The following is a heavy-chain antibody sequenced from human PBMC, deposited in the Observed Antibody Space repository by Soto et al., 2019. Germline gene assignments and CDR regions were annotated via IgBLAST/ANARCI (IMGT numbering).Heavy chain of an antibody. D-gene: IGHD2-15*01. Sequence: SSTVSEFNIGGYAMRWVIQTPGKGLEWVSAISGSGGSTYYADSVKGRFTISRDNSKNTLYLQMNSLRAEDTAVYYCAKDVSPSGPVAFDYWGQGTLDTVSS. CDR1: EFNIGGYA. J-gene: IGHJ4*02. CDR3: AKDVSPSGPVAFDY. V-gene: IGHV3-23*01. CDR2: ISGSGGST.